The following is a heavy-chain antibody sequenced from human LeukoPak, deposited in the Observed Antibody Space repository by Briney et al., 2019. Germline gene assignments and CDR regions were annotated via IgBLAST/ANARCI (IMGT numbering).Heavy chain of an antibody. CDR2: INGNGGRT. V-gene: IGHV3-20*04. Sequence: GGSLRLSCAASGFTFDDYGMSWVGQAPGKGLEGVSGINGNGGRTVYADSVKGRLTISRDKAKKSLYVEMKRLRGEDAAVYYCARDAATTSVRTKGYYFDYWGQGTLVTVSS. CDR3: ARDAATTSVRTKGYYFDY. CDR1: GFTFDDYG. D-gene: IGHD4-17*01. J-gene: IGHJ4*02.